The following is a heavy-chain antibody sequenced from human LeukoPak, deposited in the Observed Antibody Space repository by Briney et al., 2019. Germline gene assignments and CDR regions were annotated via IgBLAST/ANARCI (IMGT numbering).Heavy chain of an antibody. V-gene: IGHV4-34*01. Sequence: SETLSLTCAVYGGSFSGYYWSWIRQPPGKGLEWIGEINHSGSTNYNPSLKSRVTISVDTSKNQFSLKLSSVTAADTAVYYCARRSVVPAAMAYYYYYYMDVWGKGTTVTNSS. CDR1: GGSFSGYY. CDR3: ARRSVVPAAMAYYYYYYMDV. CDR2: INHSGST. D-gene: IGHD2-2*01. J-gene: IGHJ6*03.